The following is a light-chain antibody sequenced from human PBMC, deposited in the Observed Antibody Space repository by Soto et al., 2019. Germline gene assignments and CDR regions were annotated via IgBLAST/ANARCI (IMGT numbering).Light chain of an antibody. CDR3: QQYNSYWT. Sequence: EILLTQSPAPLSLSPGERATLSCRASQSVSSYLAWYQQKPGQAPRLLIYDASNRATGIPARFSGSGSGTDFTLTISSLEPEDFATYYCQQYNSYWTFGQGTKV. J-gene: IGKJ1*01. CDR1: QSVSSY. V-gene: IGKV3-11*01. CDR2: DAS.